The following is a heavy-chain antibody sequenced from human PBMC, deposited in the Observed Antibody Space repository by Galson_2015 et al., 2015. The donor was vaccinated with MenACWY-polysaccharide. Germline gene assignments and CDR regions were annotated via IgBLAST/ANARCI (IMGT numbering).Heavy chain of an antibody. CDR2: ISWDNGDI. CDR3: AKESYGEYELDT. CDR1: GFTFDDFV. Sequence: SLRLSCAASGFTFDDFVMHWVRQAPGKGLEWVSSISWDNGDIVYADSVKGRFTISRDNAKNSLSLQMNRLRAEDTALYYCAKESYGEYELDTWGQGTLVTGAS. V-gene: IGHV3-9*01. J-gene: IGHJ5*02. D-gene: IGHD4-17*01.